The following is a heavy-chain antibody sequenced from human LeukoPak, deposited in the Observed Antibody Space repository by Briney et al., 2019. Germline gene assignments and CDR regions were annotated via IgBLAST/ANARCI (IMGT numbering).Heavy chain of an antibody. V-gene: IGHV4-59*01. CDR1: GGSISSYY. CDR3: ASLGISSGWYDGSDY. CDR2: IYYSGST. Sequence: SETLSLTCTVSGGSISSYYWSWIRPPPGKGLEWIGYIYYSGSTNYNPSLKSRVTISVDTSKNQFSLKLSSVTAADTAVYYCASLGISSGWYDGSDYWGQGTLVTVSS. D-gene: IGHD6-19*01. J-gene: IGHJ4*02.